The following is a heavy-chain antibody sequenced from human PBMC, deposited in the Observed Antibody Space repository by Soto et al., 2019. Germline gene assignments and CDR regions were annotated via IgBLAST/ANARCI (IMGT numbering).Heavy chain of an antibody. V-gene: IGHV1-8*02. J-gene: IGHJ5*02. CDR2: MNPNSGET. D-gene: IGHD2-2*01. Sequence: QEQLVQSAAEVKKPGASVKVSCMTSGYTFIDYEINWVRQATGQGLEWIGWMNPNSGETGYAQRFQGRVTMTTSSSLSTAYLELSSLTSDDTAVYYCERIAMPARPRWYNWFDPWGQGTLVTVSS. CDR3: ERIAMPARPRWYNWFDP. CDR1: GYTFIDYE.